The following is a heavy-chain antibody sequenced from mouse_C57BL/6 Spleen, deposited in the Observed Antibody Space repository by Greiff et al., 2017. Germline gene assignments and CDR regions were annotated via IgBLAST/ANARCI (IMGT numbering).Heavy chain of an antibody. J-gene: IGHJ3*01. Sequence: QVQLKESGAELVRPGASVTLSCKASGYTFTDYEMHWVKQTPVHGLEWIGAIDPETGGTAYNQTFKGKAILTADKSSSTAYMELRSLTSEDSAVYYCTRLELLRFSYWGQVTLVTGSA. V-gene: IGHV1-15*01. CDR1: GYTFTDYE. CDR2: IDPETGGT. D-gene: IGHD1-1*01. CDR3: TRLELLRFSY.